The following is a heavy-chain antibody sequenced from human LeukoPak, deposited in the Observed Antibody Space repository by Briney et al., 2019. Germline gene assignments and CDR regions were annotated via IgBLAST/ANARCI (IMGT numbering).Heavy chain of an antibody. Sequence: ASVKVSCKASGGTFSSYAISWVRQAPGQGLEWMGIINPSGGSTSYAQKFQGRVTMTRDTSTSTVYMELSSLRSEDTAVYYCATLVGATNGMDVWGQGTTVTVSS. J-gene: IGHJ6*02. D-gene: IGHD1-26*01. CDR2: INPSGGST. CDR1: GGTFSSYA. V-gene: IGHV1-46*01. CDR3: ATLVGATNGMDV.